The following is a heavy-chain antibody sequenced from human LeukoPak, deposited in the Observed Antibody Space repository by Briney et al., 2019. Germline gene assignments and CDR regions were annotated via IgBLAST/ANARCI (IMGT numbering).Heavy chain of an antibody. CDR1: GFTFSSYA. Sequence: GGSLRLSCAASGFTFSSYAMSWVRQPPGKGLEWVSAISDSGFSTYYADSVKGRFTISRDNSKNTLYLQINSLRAEDTAVYYCAKQWRGTGDVFDVWGQGTMVTVSS. V-gene: IGHV3-23*01. CDR3: AKQWRGTGDVFDV. CDR2: ISDSGFST. D-gene: IGHD3/OR15-3a*01. J-gene: IGHJ3*01.